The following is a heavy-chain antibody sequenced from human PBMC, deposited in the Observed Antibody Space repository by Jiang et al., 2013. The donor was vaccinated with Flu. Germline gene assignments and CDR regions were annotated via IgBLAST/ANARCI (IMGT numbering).Heavy chain of an antibody. CDR3: APAVADF. J-gene: IGHJ4*02. D-gene: IGHD6-19*01. CDR1: GFSLTTSGVG. V-gene: IGHV2-5*02. Sequence: KPTQTLTLTCTFSGFSLTTSGVGVGWIRQPPGKALEWLALIYWDDDKRYSPSLESRLTTTKDTSKNQVVLTMANMDPVDTATYYCAPAVADFWGQGIQVTVSS. CDR2: IYWDDDK.